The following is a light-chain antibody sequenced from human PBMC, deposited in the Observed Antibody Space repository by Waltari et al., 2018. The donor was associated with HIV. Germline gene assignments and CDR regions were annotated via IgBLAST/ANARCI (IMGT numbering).Light chain of an antibody. J-gene: IGLJ3*02. CDR2: RNN. CDR1: SSTLGSHY. Sequence: QSVLTQPPSASGTPGQRVTISCSGSSSTLGSHYVYWYQQLPGTTPKLLIYRNNQRPSGVPDRFSGSKSGTSASLAISGLRSEDEADYYCAAWDASLSGNWVFGGGTKLTVL. CDR3: AAWDASLSGNWV. V-gene: IGLV1-47*01.